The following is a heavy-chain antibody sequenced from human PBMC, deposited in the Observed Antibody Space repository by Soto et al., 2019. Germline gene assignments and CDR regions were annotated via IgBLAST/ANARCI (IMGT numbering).Heavy chain of an antibody. CDR3: AREVPAAMGGVPYYYMDV. CDR2: IYYSGST. Sequence: QVQLQESGPGLVRPSRTLSLTCAVSGGSLSSGNFYWNWIRQHPGKGLEWIGYIYYSGSTYYNPSLNSRVTISVDTSNNQFSLKLGSVTAADTAVYYCAREVPAAMGGVPYYYMDVWGKGTTVTVSS. J-gene: IGHJ6*03. D-gene: IGHD2-2*01. V-gene: IGHV4-31*11. CDR1: GGSLSSGNFY.